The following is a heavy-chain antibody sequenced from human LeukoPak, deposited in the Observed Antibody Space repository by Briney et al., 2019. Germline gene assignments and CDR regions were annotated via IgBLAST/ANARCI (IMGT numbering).Heavy chain of an antibody. CDR1: GYNFNAYY. Sequence: GASVKVSCKASGYNFNAYYMHWVRQAPGQGLEWMGWINPNSGGTNYAQKFQGRVTLTRDTSINTVYMEVNRLTSDDTVVYYCARGEWLVLGDHWGQGTPVTVPS. CDR2: INPNSGGT. V-gene: IGHV1-2*02. D-gene: IGHD3-3*01. J-gene: IGHJ4*02. CDR3: ARGEWLVLGDH.